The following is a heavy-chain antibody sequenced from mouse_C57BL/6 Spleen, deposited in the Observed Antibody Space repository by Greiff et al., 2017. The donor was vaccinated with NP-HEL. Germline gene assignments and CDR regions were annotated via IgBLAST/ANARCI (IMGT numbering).Heavy chain of an antibody. CDR3: AQGSTRGFAY. V-gene: IGHV1-76*01. Sequence: QVQLKESGAELVRPGASVKLSCKASGYTFTDYYINWVKQRPGQGLEWIARIYPGSGNTYYNEKFKGKATLTAEKSSSTAYMQLSSLTSEDSAVYFCAQGSTRGFAYWGQGTLVTVSA. CDR2: IYPGSGNT. D-gene: IGHD5-1*01. CDR1: GYTFTDYY. J-gene: IGHJ3*01.